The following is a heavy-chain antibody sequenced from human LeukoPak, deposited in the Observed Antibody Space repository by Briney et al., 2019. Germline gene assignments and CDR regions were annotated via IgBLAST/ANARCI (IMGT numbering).Heavy chain of an antibody. CDR1: GGTFSSYA. J-gene: IGHJ5*02. CDR2: IIPIFGTA. CDR3: ARVRVVAATTPSGWFDP. Sequence: ASVKVSCKASGGTFSSYAISWVRQAPGQGREWMGGIIPIFGTANYAQKFQGRVTITTDESTSTAYMELSSLRSEDTAVYYCARVRVVAATTPSGWFDPWGQGTLVTVSS. V-gene: IGHV1-69*05. D-gene: IGHD2-15*01.